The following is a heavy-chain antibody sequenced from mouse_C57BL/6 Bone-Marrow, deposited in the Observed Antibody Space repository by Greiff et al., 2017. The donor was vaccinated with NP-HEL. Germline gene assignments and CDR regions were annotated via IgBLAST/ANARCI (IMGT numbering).Heavy chain of an antibody. Sequence: EVKLQESGPGLAKPSQTLSLTCSVTGYSITSDYWNWIRKFPGNKLEYMGYISYSGSTYYNPSLKSRISITRDTSKNQYYLQLNSVTTENTATYYCARERKFTPVVATYYFDYWGQGTTLTVSS. CDR1: GYSITSDY. J-gene: IGHJ2*01. D-gene: IGHD1-1*01. V-gene: IGHV3-8*01. CDR2: ISYSGST. CDR3: ARERKFTPVVATYYFDY.